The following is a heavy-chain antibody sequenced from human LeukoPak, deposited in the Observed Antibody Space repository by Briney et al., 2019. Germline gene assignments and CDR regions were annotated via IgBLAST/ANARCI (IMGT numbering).Heavy chain of an antibody. Sequence: ASVKVSCKASGYTFTSYGISWVRQAPGQGLEWMGWISAYNGNTNYAQKLQGRVTMTTDTSTSTAYMELRSLRSDDTAVYYCARDVAHYYDSSGYYYAFDYWGQGTLVTVSS. CDR3: ARDVAHYYDSSGYYYAFDY. J-gene: IGHJ4*02. CDR2: ISAYNGNT. V-gene: IGHV1-18*01. CDR1: GYTFTSYG. D-gene: IGHD3-22*01.